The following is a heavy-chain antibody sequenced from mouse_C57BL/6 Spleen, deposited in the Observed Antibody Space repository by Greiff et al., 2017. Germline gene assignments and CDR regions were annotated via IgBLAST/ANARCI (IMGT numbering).Heavy chain of an antibody. D-gene: IGHD1-1*01. CDR2: IYPGDGDT. V-gene: IGHV1-82*01. CDR1: GYAFSSSW. J-gene: IGHJ4*01. Sequence: QVQLQQSGPELVKPGASVKISCKASGYAFSSSWMNWVQQRPGKGLEWIGRIYPGDGDTNYNGKFKGKATLTADKSSSTAYMQLSSLTSEDSAVYFCARDPYYYGSSYGYAMDYWGQGTSVTVSS. CDR3: ARDPYYYGSSYGYAMDY.